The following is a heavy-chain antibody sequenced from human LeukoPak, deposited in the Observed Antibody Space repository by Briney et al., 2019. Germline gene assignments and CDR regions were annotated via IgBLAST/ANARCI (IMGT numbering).Heavy chain of an antibody. J-gene: IGHJ4*02. Sequence: SETLSLTCTVSGGSISSGSHYWSWIRQPAGKGLEWIGRIYTSGSTHYNPSLKSRVTISVDTSKNQFSLKLSSVTAADTAVYCCAREFGYAGPSLDYWGQGTLVTVSS. CDR3: AREFGYAGPSLDY. CDR2: IYTSGST. CDR1: GGSISSGSHY. D-gene: IGHD5-12*01. V-gene: IGHV4-61*02.